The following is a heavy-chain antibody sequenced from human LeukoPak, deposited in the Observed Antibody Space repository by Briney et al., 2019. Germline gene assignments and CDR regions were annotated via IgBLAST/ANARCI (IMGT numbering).Heavy chain of an antibody. V-gene: IGHV1-8*01. CDR3: ARRGQQLDFDY. CDR1: GYTFTSYD. Sequence: ASVKVSCKASGYTFTSYDINWVRQATGQGLEWMGWVNPNSGNTGYAQRFQDRVTITRNTSISTAYMEVSSLRSEDTAVYYCARRGQQLDFDYWGQGTLVTVSS. CDR2: VNPNSGNT. J-gene: IGHJ4*02. D-gene: IGHD6-13*01.